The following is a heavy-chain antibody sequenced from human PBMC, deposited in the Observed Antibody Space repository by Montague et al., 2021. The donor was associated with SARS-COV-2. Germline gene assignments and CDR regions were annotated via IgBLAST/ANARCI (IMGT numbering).Heavy chain of an antibody. D-gene: IGHD3-22*01. CDR1: GGSIIRYY. J-gene: IGHJ4*02. CDR3: ARDSHYYDSSGHFDY. CDR2: IYYSGST. Sequence: SETRSLTCTVTGGSIIRYYWSWIRQPPGKGLEWIGYIYYSGSTNYNPSLKSRVTISVDTSKNQFSLKLSSVTAADTAVYYCARDSHYYDSSGHFDYWGQGTLVTVSS. V-gene: IGHV4-59*13.